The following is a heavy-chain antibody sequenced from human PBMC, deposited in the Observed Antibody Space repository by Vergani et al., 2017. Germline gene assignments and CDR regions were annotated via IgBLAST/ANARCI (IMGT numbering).Heavy chain of an antibody. CDR1: GGSISSSSYY. CDR2: IYYSGST. Sequence: QLQLQESGPGLVKPSETLSLTCTVSGGSISSSSYYWSWIRQHPGKGLEWIGYIYYSGSTYYNPSLKSRVTISVDTSKNQFSLKLSSGTAADTAVYYCARLDYETVRYSRGHYYYYYMEVWGKGTTVTVSS. J-gene: IGHJ6*03. CDR3: ARLDYETVRYSRGHYYYYYMEV. D-gene: IGHD6-19*01. V-gene: IGHV4-31*03.